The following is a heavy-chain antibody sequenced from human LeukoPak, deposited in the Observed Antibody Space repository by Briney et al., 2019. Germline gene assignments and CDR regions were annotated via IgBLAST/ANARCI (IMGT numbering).Heavy chain of an antibody. D-gene: IGHD2-2*01. Sequence: SETLSLTCTVSGGSISSGDYYWSWIRQPPGKGLEWIGYIYYSGSTYYNPSLKSRVTISVDTSKSQFSLKLSSVTAADTAVYYCARGLYCSSTSCYWYYYCYYMDVWGKGTTVTVSS. CDR3: ARGLYCSSTSCYWYYYCYYMDV. V-gene: IGHV4-30-4*08. J-gene: IGHJ6*03. CDR2: IYYSGST. CDR1: GGSISSGDYY.